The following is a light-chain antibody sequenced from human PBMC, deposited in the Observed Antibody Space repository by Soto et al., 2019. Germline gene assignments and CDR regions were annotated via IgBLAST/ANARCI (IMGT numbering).Light chain of an antibody. V-gene: IGKV3-15*01. J-gene: IGKJ1*01. CDR2: DAS. Sequence: EIVMTQSPATLSVSPVERATLSCRASQSVTTNLAWYQQNPGQAPILLIYDASTRANGVPARFSGSGSGTEFTLTITSLQPDDFATYYYQQYNSHSRTFGQGTKVDIK. CDR1: QSVTTN. CDR3: QQYNSHSRT.